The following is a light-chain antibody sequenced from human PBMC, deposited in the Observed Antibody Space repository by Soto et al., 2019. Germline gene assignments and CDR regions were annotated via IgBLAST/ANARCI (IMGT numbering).Light chain of an antibody. J-gene: IGLJ1*01. V-gene: IGLV2-11*01. CDR3: CSYAGRYIYV. Sequence: QSALTQPRSVSGSPGQSGSISCTGTSSDVGGYNYVSWYQQHPGKAPKVMIYDVNKRPSGVPDRFSGSKSGNTASLTISGLQSEDEADYDCCSYAGRYIYVFGTGTKLTVL. CDR1: SSDVGGYNY. CDR2: DVN.